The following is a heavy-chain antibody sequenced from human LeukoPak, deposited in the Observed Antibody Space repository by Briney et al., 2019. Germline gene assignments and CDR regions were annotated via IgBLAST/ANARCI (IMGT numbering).Heavy chain of an antibody. V-gene: IGHV3-30*03. CDR2: ISYDGSNE. Sequence: GRSLRLSCAASGFTFSSYDMHWVRQAPGKGLEWVALISYDGSNEYCADSVKGRFTISRDNSKNTVYLQMNNLRAEDTAIYYCATDYYVSGSYYRLFYWGQGTLVTVSS. CDR3: ATDYYVSGSYYRLFY. J-gene: IGHJ4*02. D-gene: IGHD3-10*01. CDR1: GFTFSSYD.